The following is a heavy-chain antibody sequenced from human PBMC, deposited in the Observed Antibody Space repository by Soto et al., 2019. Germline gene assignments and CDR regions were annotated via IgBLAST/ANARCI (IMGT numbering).Heavy chain of an antibody. CDR3: FNYYGSSGVDF. J-gene: IGHJ4*02. V-gene: IGHV4-39*01. CDR2: ISYSGTT. CDR1: GGSISSSAYY. Sequence: PSGHRSLTCTVSGGSISSSAYYWGWIRQPPGKGLEWIGSISYSGTTYYNPSLKSRVTISVDTSKNQFSLRLSSVTAADTAVYYCFNYYGSSGVDFWGQGTLVTVSS. D-gene: IGHD3-22*01.